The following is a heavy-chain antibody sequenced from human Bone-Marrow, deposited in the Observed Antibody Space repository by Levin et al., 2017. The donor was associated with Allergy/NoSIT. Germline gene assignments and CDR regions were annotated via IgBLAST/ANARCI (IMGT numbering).Heavy chain of an antibody. Sequence: QAGGSLRLSCTASGFTFGDYAMSWFRQAPGKGLEWVGFIGSEAYGGATEYAASVKGRFTISRDASKSIAFLQMNSLKTEDTAVYYCTRYSYVGWVFDYWGQGTLVTVSS. D-gene: IGHD5-18*01. CDR2: IGSEAYGGAT. J-gene: IGHJ4*02. V-gene: IGHV3-49*03. CDR1: GFTFGDYA. CDR3: TRYSYVGWVFDY.